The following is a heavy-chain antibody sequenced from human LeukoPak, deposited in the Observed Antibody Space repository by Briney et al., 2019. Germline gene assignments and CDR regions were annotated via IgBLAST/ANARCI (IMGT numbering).Heavy chain of an antibody. J-gene: IGHJ4*02. CDR2: ISSSSSYI. D-gene: IGHD3-10*01. CDR1: GFTFSSDS. CDR3: ASGGTYYYGSGSYTVDY. V-gene: IGHV3-21*01. Sequence: GGSLRLSCAASGFTFSSDSMNWVREAPGKGLEWVSSISSSSSYIYYADSVKGRFTISRDNAKNSLYLQMNSLRAEDTAVYYCASGGTYYYGSGSYTVDYWGPGTLVTVSS.